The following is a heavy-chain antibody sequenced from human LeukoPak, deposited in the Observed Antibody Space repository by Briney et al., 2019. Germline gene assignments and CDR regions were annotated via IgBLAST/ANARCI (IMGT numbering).Heavy chain of an antibody. Sequence: SETLSLTCTVSGGSISSYYWSWIRQPPGKGLEWIGYIYYSGSTNYNPSLKSRVTISVDTSKNQFSLKLSSVTAADTAVYYCARFLSTYGDLRVFDYWGQGTLVTVSS. D-gene: IGHD4-17*01. CDR2: IYYSGST. CDR1: GGSISSYY. CDR3: ARFLSTYGDLRVFDY. J-gene: IGHJ4*02. V-gene: IGHV4-59*01.